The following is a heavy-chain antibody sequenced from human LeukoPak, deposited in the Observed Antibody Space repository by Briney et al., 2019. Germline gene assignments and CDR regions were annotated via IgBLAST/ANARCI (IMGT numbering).Heavy chain of an antibody. J-gene: IGHJ4*02. CDR1: GGTISIGDYY. Sequence: SQTLSLTRTVSGGTISIGDYYWSWIRQPPAKGLEWIGYIYYSGSTSYSPSLKSRLTISVDRSKNQFSLRLKSVTAADTAVYYCARDILTGFDYWGQGTLVTVSS. CDR2: IYYSGST. CDR3: ARDILTGFDY. D-gene: IGHD3-9*01. V-gene: IGHV4-30-4*01.